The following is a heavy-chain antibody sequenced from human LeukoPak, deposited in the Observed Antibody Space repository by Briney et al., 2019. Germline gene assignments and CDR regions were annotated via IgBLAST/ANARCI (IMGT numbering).Heavy chain of an antibody. Sequence: PSETLSLTCTVSGGSISSYYWSWIRQPPGKGLEWIGYLFYRGITNYNPSLKSRVTISVDTSKNQFSLKLSSVTAADTAVYYCASGGWSGNWFDPWGQGTLVTVSS. CDR3: ASGGWSGNWFDP. V-gene: IGHV4-59*01. CDR2: LFYRGIT. J-gene: IGHJ5*02. D-gene: IGHD3-3*01. CDR1: GGSISSYY.